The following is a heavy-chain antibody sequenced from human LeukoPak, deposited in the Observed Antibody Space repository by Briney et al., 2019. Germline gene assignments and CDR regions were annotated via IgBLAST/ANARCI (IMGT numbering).Heavy chain of an antibody. CDR3: ARRGLYYYGSGSFPRGPYFDY. CDR2: INHSGST. V-gene: IGHV4-34*01. Sequence: NTSETLSLTCAVYGGSFSGYYWSWIRQPPGKGLEWIGEINHSGSTNYNPSLKSRVTISVDTSKNQFSLKLSSVTAADTAVYYCARRGLYYYGSGSFPRGPYFDYWGQGTLVTVSS. D-gene: IGHD3-10*01. CDR1: GGSFSGYY. J-gene: IGHJ4*02.